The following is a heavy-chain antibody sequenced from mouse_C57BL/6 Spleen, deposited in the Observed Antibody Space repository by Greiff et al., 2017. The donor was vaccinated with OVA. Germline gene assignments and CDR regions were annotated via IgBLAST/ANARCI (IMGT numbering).Heavy chain of an antibody. Sequence: QVQLQQSGAGLVKPGASVKISCKASGYAFSSYWMNWVKQRPGKGLEWIGQIYPGDGDTNYNGTFKGKATLTADKSSISAYMQLSSLTSEDSAVYFCARGDYSNPGYAMDYWGQGPSVTVSS. CDR1: GYAFSSYW. D-gene: IGHD2-5*01. CDR3: ARGDYSNPGYAMDY. J-gene: IGHJ4*01. V-gene: IGHV1-80*01. CDR2: IYPGDGDT.